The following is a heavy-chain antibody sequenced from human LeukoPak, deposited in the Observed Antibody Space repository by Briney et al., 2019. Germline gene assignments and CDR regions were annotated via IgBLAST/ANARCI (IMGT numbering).Heavy chain of an antibody. J-gene: IGHJ6*02. CDR3: VRHNHMDV. V-gene: IGHV1-46*01. CDR1: GGTFSNYG. CDR2: INLSGGST. Sequence: ASVKVSCKASGGTFSNYGISWVRQAPGQGLEWMAIINLSGGSTDYTQKFQGRATVTRDTSTSTVYMELSSLRSEDTAVYYCVRHNHMDVWGQGTTVTVSS.